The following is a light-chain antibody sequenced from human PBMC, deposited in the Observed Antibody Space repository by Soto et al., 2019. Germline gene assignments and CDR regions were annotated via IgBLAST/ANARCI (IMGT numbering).Light chain of an antibody. J-gene: IGKJ5*01. V-gene: IGKV3-11*01. CDR2: DAS. CDR1: QSVSSY. CDR3: QQRSNWPIT. Sequence: EIVLTQSPGTLSLSPGERATLSCRASQSVSSYLAWYQQKPGQAPRLLIYDASNRATGIPARFSGSGSGTDFTLTINSLEPEDFAVYYCQQRSNWPITFGQGTRLAIK.